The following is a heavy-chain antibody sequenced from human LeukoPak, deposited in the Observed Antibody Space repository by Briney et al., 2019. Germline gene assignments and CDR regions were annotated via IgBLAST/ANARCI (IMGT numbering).Heavy chain of an antibody. CDR1: GFTFSSYD. J-gene: IGHJ5*02. Sequence: GGSLRLSCAASGFTFSSYDMHWVRQATGKGLEWVSAIGTAGDTYYPGSVKGRFTISRENAKNSLYLQMNSLRAGDTAVYYCARGVVASSYGSGSYRYNWFDPWGQGTLVTVSS. CDR2: IGTAGDT. CDR3: ARGVVASSYGSGSYRYNWFDP. V-gene: IGHV3-13*01. D-gene: IGHD3-10*01.